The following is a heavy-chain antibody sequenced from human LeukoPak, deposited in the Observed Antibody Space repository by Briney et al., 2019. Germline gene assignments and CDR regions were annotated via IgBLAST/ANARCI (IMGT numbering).Heavy chain of an antibody. CDR3: ARPDTSSYRSAFNI. CDR2: IDSDGSTT. Sequence: GGSLRLSCVASGFTFSSYWMHWVRQAPGKGLVWVSRIDSDGSTTSYADSVKGRFTISRDNAKNTLYLQMNSLRAEDTAVYYCARPDTSSYRSAFNIWGQGTVVTV. CDR1: GFTFSSYW. V-gene: IGHV3-74*01. J-gene: IGHJ3*02. D-gene: IGHD6-6*01.